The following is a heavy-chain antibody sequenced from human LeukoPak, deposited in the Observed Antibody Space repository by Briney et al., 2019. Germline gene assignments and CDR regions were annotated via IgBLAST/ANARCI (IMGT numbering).Heavy chain of an antibody. J-gene: IGHJ4*02. CDR1: XXXXXXXY. Sequence: SXXXXXXXYXSWIRQPPGKGLXXMGYIFYSGSTNYNPSLKSRGTISVDTXXNQLSLKQRSVTAENTGMYYFWXXXPTVTYFDFWGQGTLVTVSS. D-gene: IGHD4-17*01. V-gene: IGHV4-59*01. CDR3: WXXXPTVTYFDF. CDR2: IFYSGST.